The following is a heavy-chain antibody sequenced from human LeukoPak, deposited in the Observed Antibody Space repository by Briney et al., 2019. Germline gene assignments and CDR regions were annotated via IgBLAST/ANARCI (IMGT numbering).Heavy chain of an antibody. CDR2: IRWNSGSI. V-gene: IGHV3-9*01. CDR3: VKEMGISGRYAKTFDC. D-gene: IGHD3-3*02. J-gene: IGHJ4*02. CDR1: GFTFDDYA. Sequence: GRSLRLSCAAYGFTFDDYAMHWVRQAPGKGLEGVSGIRWNSGSIGYADSVKGRFTISRDNAKNSLYLQMNSLRAEDTALYYCVKEMGISGRYAKTFDCWGQGTLVTVSS.